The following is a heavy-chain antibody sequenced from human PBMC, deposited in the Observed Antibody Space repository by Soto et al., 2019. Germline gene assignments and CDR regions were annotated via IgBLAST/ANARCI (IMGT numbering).Heavy chain of an antibody. J-gene: IGHJ6*02. V-gene: IGHV3-23*01. CDR3: VSGYSSGWPRNYYYYGMDV. D-gene: IGHD6-19*01. CDR1: GFTFSSYA. Sequence: PGGSLRLSCAASGFTFSSYAMSWVRQAPGKGLEWVSAISGSGGSTYYADSVKGRFTISRDNSKNTLYLQMNSLRAEDTAVYYCVSGYSSGWPRNYYYYGMDVWGQGTTATVSS. CDR2: ISGSGGST.